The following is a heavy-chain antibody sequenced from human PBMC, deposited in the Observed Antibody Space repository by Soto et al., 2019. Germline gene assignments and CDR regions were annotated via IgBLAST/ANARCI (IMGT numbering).Heavy chain of an antibody. V-gene: IGHV1-69*13. CDR1: GGTFSSYA. CDR3: ARDAVSYSGSYPRD. D-gene: IGHD1-26*01. CDR2: IIPIFGTA. J-gene: IGHJ4*02. Sequence: GASVKVSCKASGGTFSSYAISWVRQAPGQGLEWMGGIIPIFGTANYAQKFQGRVTITADESTSTAYMELSSLRSEDTAVYYCARDAVSYSGSYPRDWGQGTLVTVSS.